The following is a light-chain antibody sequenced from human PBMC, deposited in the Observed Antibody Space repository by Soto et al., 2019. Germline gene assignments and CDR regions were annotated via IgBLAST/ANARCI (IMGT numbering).Light chain of an antibody. J-gene: IGKJ1*01. Sequence: EIVLTQSPGTLSLSPGERATLSCRASQSVAKNYLAWYQQAPGQAPRLLIYGPSSRATGIPDRFSGSGSGTDFTLTISRLEPEDFAVYYCHQYADYPLTFGQGTKVEIK. CDR1: QSVAKNY. CDR3: HQYADYPLT. CDR2: GPS. V-gene: IGKV3-20*01.